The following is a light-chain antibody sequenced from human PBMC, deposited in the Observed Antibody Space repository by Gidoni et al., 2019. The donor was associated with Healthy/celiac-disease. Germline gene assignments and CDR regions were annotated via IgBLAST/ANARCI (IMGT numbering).Light chain of an antibody. V-gene: IGKV3-20*01. J-gene: IGKJ1*01. CDR1: QSVSSTY. CDR3: QQYGSSPET. Sequence: IVMTQSPGTLSLSPGERATLSCRASQSVSSTYLAWYQQKPGQAPRVLIYGASNRATGIPDRFSGSGSGTDFTLTISRLEPEDFAVYYCQQYGSSPETFGQGTKVEIK. CDR2: GAS.